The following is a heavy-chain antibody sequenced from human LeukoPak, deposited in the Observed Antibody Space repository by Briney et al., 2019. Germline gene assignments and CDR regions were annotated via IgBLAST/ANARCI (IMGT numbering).Heavy chain of an antibody. Sequence: SDTLSLTCAVYGGSLRDYYWSWVRQPPGEGLEWIGHIDHDGSTIHNTSLVSRVTISLKTSKKRFTLKITSVTAADTAIYYCARTYCSTTSCYISAFYIWGQGTMVVVSS. CDR2: IDHDGST. CDR1: GGSLRDYY. V-gene: IGHV4-34*01. D-gene: IGHD2-2*02. CDR3: ARTYCSTTSCYISAFYI. J-gene: IGHJ3*02.